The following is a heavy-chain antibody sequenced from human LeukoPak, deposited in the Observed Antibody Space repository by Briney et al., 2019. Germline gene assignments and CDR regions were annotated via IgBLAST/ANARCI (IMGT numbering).Heavy chain of an antibody. CDR3: ARHPGYCSGGSCYYYYYYGMDV. CDR1: GGTFGSYA. J-gene: IGHJ6*04. CDR2: IIPIFGTA. Sequence: SVRVSCKASGGTFGSYAISWVRQAPGQGLEWMGGIIPIFGTANYAQKFQGRVTITADESTSTAYMELSSLRSEDTAVYYCARHPGYCSGGSCYYYYYYGMDVWGKGTTVTVSS. D-gene: IGHD2-15*01. V-gene: IGHV1-69*13.